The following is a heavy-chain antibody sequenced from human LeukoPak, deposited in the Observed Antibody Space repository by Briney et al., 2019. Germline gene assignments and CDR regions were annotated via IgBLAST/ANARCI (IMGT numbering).Heavy chain of an antibody. V-gene: IGHV3-21*01. CDR3: ASFVDTAWFAGFDP. D-gene: IGHD5-18*01. CDR2: ISSSSSYI. J-gene: IGHJ5*02. CDR1: GFTFSSYS. Sequence: PGGSLRLSCAASGFTFSSYSMNWVRQAPGKGLEWVSSISSSSSYIYYADSVKGRFTISRDNAKNSLYLQMNSLRAEDTAVYYCASFVDTAWFAGFDPWGQGTLVTVSS.